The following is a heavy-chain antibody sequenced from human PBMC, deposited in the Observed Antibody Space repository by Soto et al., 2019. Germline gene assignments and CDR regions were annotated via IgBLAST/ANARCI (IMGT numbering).Heavy chain of an antibody. J-gene: IGHJ4*02. Sequence: QVQLVESGGGVVQPGRSLRLSCAASGFSFSTYAMHWVRQAPGKGPEWVAVISYDGRDKYYADSVKGRFTVSRDTSKNTLYLQMNPLRPEDTAVYYCAKDPDGDYGADYWGQGTLVTVSS. V-gene: IGHV3-30*18. CDR2: ISYDGRDK. CDR1: GFSFSTYA. D-gene: IGHD4-17*01. CDR3: AKDPDGDYGADY.